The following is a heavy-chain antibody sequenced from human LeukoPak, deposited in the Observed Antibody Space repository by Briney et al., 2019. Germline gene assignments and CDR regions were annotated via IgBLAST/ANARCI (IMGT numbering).Heavy chain of an antibody. D-gene: IGHD3-10*01. CDR1: GYTFTSYG. Sequence: ASVKVSCKASGYTFTSYGISWVRQAPGQGLEWMGWISAYNGNTNYAQKLQGRVTMTTDTSTSTAYMELRSLRSDDTAVYYCAREPLVRGVTTNWFDPWGQGTLVTVSS. J-gene: IGHJ5*02. CDR2: ISAYNGNT. CDR3: AREPLVRGVTTNWFDP. V-gene: IGHV1-18*01.